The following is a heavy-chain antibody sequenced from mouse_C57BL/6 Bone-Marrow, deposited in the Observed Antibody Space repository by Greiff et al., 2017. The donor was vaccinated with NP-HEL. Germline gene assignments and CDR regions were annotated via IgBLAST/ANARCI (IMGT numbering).Heavy chain of an antibody. CDR3: ARRCGSYEYVDV. V-gene: IGHV2-2*01. D-gene: IGHD1-1*02. CDR1: GFSLTSYG. J-gene: IGHJ1*03. CDR2: IWSGGST. Sequence: QVQLQQSGPGLVQPSQCLSITCTVSGFSLTSYGVHWVRQSPGKGLEWLGVIWSGGSTDYYAAFISSLSISTVNSESQGFLTMNRLKTDDTAVYYGARRCGSYEYVDVWGTGTTVTVSS.